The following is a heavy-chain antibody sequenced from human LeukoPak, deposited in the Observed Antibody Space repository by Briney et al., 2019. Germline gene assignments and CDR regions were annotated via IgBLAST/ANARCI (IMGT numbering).Heavy chain of an antibody. CDR2: ISSSGSTI. CDR1: GFTFSSYE. Sequence: GGSLRLSCAASGFTFSSYEMNWVRQAPGKGLEWVSYISSSGSTIYYADSVKGRFTISRDNAKNSLYLQMNSLRAEDTAVYYCARDTGWAAAFDIWGQGTMVTVSS. J-gene: IGHJ3*02. D-gene: IGHD1-26*01. CDR3: ARDTGWAAAFDI. V-gene: IGHV3-48*03.